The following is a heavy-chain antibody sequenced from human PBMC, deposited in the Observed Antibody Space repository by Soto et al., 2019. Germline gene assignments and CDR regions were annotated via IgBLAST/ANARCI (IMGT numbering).Heavy chain of an antibody. D-gene: IGHD2-15*01. V-gene: IGHV1-8*02. CDR3: ARGGDNRYCSGGSCYLPLDY. Sequence: ASVKVSCKASGYTFTGYYMHWVRQAPGQGLEWMGWINPNSGNTGYAQKFQGRVTMTRNTSISTAYMELSSLRSEDTAVYYCARGGDNRYCSGGSCYLPLDYWGQGTLVTVSS. CDR1: GYTFTGYY. CDR2: INPNSGNT. J-gene: IGHJ4*02.